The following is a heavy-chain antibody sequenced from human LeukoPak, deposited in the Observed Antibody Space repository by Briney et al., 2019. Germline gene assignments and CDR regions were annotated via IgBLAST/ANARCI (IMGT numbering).Heavy chain of an antibody. CDR2: INHSGST. Sequence: GSLRLSCAASGFTFSTYGMSWIRQPPGKGLEWIGEINHSGSTNYNPSLKSRVTISVDTSKNQFSLKLSSVTAADTAVYYCARERYSDSTVDFDYWGQGTLVTVSS. V-gene: IGHV4-34*01. J-gene: IGHJ4*02. CDR1: GFTFSTYG. CDR3: ARERYSDSTVDFDY. D-gene: IGHD5-12*01.